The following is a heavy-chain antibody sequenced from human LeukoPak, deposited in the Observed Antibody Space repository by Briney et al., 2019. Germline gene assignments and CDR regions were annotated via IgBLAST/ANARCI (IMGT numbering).Heavy chain of an antibody. CDR1: GFTLSSCA. CDR3: AKRGAEVGTTVAPGDY. D-gene: IGHD1-26*01. Sequence: GGSLRLSCAASGFTLSSCAMNWVRQAPGKGLEWVSAISGNGHAYYADSVKGRFTISRDNSKNTLYLQMNSLRAEDTAVYYCAKRGAEVGTTVAPGDYWGQGTLLTVSS. J-gene: IGHJ4*02. V-gene: IGHV3-23*01. CDR2: ISGNGHA.